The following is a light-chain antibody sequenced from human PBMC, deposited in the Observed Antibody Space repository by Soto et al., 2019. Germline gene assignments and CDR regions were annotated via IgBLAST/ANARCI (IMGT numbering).Light chain of an antibody. CDR1: SSDVGGYNY. J-gene: IGLJ1*01. CDR3: SSYTTSSHLV. Sequence: QSVLTHPPSSSGSPGQSVAISCTGTSSDVGGYNYVSWYQQHPGKAPKLMIYEVNKRPSGVPDRFSGSKSGNTASLTISGLQAEDEADYYCSSYTTSSHLVFGNGTKLTVL. CDR2: EVN. V-gene: IGLV2-8*01.